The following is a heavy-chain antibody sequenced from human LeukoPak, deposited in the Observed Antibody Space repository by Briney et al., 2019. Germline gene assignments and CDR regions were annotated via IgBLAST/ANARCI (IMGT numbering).Heavy chain of an antibody. D-gene: IGHD2-2*01. V-gene: IGHV3-30*04. J-gene: IGHJ6*02. CDR2: ISYDGSNK. CDR3: ARDGLGCSSTSCYAGDYYYYGMDV. Sequence: GRSLRLSCAASGFTFSSYAMHWVRQAPGKGLEWVAVISYDGSNKYYADSVKGRFTISRDNSKNTLYLQVNSLRAEDTAVYYCARDGLGCSSTSCYAGDYYYYGMDVWGQGTTVTVSS. CDR1: GFTFSSYA.